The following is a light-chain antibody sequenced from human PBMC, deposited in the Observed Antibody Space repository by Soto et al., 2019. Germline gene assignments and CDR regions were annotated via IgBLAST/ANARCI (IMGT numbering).Light chain of an antibody. Sequence: EIVLTQSTCTLSFSRGERASLSCRASQSVSSYLAWYQQKPGQAPRLLIYGASNRATGIPDRFSGSGSGTDFTLTISRLEPEDFAVYYCHQYGSSGPFGQGTKVDI. CDR2: GAS. J-gene: IGKJ1*01. V-gene: IGKV3-20*01. CDR1: QSVSSY. CDR3: HQYGSSGP.